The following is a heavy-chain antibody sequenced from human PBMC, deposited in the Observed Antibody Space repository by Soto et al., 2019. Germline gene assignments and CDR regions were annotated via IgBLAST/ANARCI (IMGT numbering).Heavy chain of an antibody. CDR2: ISYDGSNK. V-gene: IGHV3-30-3*01. Sequence: PGGSLRLSCAASGFTFSSYAMHWVRQAPGKGLEWVAVISYDGSNKFCADSVKGRFTISRDNSKNTLYLQMNSLRAEDTAVYYCARDGLLGYFDYWGQGT. CDR3: ARDGLLGYFDY. CDR1: GFTFSSYA. J-gene: IGHJ4*02. D-gene: IGHD2-15*01.